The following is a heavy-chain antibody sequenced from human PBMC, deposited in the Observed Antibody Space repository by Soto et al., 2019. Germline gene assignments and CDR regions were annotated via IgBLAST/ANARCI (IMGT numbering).Heavy chain of an antibody. Sequence: DVQLVESGGGLVQPGGSRRLSCAASGLSFSTYSMNWVRQAPGKGLEWVSYISSSSSTIYYADSVKGRFTISRDNAKNSLYLQMNSLRVEDTAVYYCAGGNRGSTYGAWGQGALVTVSS. D-gene: IGHD5-18*01. J-gene: IGHJ5*02. CDR1: GLSFSTYS. CDR3: AGGNRGSTYGA. V-gene: IGHV3-48*01. CDR2: ISSSSSTI.